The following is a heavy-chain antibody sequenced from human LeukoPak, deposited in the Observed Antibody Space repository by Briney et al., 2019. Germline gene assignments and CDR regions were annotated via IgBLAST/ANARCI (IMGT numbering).Heavy chain of an antibody. Sequence: SETLSLTCIVSGCSISSYYWSWIRQPAGKGLEWIGRIYTSGSTNYNPSLKSRVTISVDTSKNQFSLKLSSVTAADTAVYYCAREHCSSTSGYMTGVSDDAFDIWGQGTMVTVSS. CDR1: GCSISSYY. J-gene: IGHJ3*02. V-gene: IGHV4-4*07. CDR3: AREHCSSTSGYMTGVSDDAFDI. D-gene: IGHD2-2*02. CDR2: IYTSGST.